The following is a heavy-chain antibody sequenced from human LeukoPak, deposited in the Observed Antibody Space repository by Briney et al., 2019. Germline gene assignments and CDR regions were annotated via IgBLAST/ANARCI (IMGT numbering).Heavy chain of an antibody. CDR1: DYSISSGYY. J-gene: IGHJ4*02. V-gene: IGHV4-38-2*01. D-gene: IGHD5-24*01. CDR3: ARQGNGYSRVDY. CDR2: IYRSGNT. Sequence: SETLSLTCAVSDYSISSGYYWGWIRQPPGKGLEWIGSIYRSGNTYYNPSLKSRFTISIDTSKNQFFLKVNSVTAADTATYCCARQGNGYSRVDYWGQGTLVTVSS.